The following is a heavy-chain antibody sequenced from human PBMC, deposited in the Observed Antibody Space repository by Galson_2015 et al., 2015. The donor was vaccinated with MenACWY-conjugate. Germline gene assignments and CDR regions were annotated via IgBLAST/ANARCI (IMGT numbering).Heavy chain of an antibody. CDR3: AREYKGTEQWLFDFDY. CDR2: IKQDGSEE. Sequence: SLRLSCAASGFTFSSYWMSWVRQAPGKGLEWVANIKQDGSEEYYVDSVKGRFTISRDNAKNSLYLQMNSLRAEDTAVYYCAREYKGTEQWLFDFDYWGQGTLVTVSS. V-gene: IGHV3-7*03. D-gene: IGHD6-19*01. J-gene: IGHJ4*02. CDR1: GFTFSSYW.